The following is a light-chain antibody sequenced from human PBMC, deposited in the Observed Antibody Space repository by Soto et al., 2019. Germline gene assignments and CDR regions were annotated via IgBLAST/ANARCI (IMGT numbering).Light chain of an antibody. Sequence: QSALTQPPSASGSPGQSVTISCTGTSSDVGGYNYVSWYQQHPGKAPKLMIYEVSKRPSGVPDRFSGSKSGNTASLTVSGLQAEDEADYYCSSYAGSNQLVFCGGTKLTVL. J-gene: IGLJ2*01. CDR3: SSYAGSNQLV. V-gene: IGLV2-8*01. CDR1: SSDVGGYNY. CDR2: EVS.